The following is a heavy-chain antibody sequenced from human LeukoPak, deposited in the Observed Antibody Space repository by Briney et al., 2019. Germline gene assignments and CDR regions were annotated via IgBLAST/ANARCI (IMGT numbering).Heavy chain of an antibody. D-gene: IGHD1-1*01. Sequence: ASVKVSCKASGYTFTGYYMHWVRQAPGQGLEWMGWINPNSGGTNYAQKFQGRVTMTRDTSISTAYMELSRLRSDDTAVYYCARATRGGQLERVDYYYYMDVWGKGTTVTVSS. CDR2: INPNSGGT. CDR3: ARATRGGQLERVDYYYYMDV. CDR1: GYTFTGYY. J-gene: IGHJ6*03. V-gene: IGHV1-2*02.